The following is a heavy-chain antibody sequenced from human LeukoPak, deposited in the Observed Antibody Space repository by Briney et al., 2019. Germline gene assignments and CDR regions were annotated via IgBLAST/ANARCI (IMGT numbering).Heavy chain of an antibody. CDR1: GFTFSKYW. V-gene: IGHV3-23*01. D-gene: IGHD3-22*01. CDR3: AKAPPIITLIGFGYYFDS. Sequence: GGSLRLSCTASGFTFSKYWMTWLRQAPGKGLDWVSTITDSGANTYYADSVKGRFTISRDNSGTTLFLQMNSLRVEDAALYYCAKAPPIITLIGFGYYFDSWGLGTLVTVSS. CDR2: ITDSGANT. J-gene: IGHJ4*02.